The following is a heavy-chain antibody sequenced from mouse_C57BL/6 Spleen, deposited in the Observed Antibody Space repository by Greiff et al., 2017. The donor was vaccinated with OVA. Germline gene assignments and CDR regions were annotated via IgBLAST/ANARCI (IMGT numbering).Heavy chain of an antibody. CDR2: IDPSDSYT. D-gene: IGHD1-1*01. J-gene: IGHJ1*03. V-gene: IGHV1-50*01. CDR3: ARGGYGSSYRYFDV. CDR1: GYTFTSYW. Sequence: VQLQQPGAELVKPGASVKLSCKASGYTFTSYWMQWVKQRPGQGLEWIGEIDPSDSYTNYNQKFKGKATLTVDTSSRTAYMQLSSLTSEDSAVYYCARGGYGSSYRYFDVWGTGTTVTVSS.